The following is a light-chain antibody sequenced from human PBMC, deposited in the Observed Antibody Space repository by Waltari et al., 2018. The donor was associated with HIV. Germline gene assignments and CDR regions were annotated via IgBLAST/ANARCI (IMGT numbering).Light chain of an antibody. Sequence: QSVLTQPPSVSGAPGQRVTVSCSGSSSSIGSGYVCWYQQLPGAAPKLVIYRNDHRPSGGPDRFSGSKSGTSASLAISGLRSEDEAVYYCGAWNGSPSGPVFGGGTKLTVL. CDR3: GAWNGSPSGPV. CDR2: RND. CDR1: SSSIGSGY. V-gene: IGLV1-47*01. J-gene: IGLJ3*02.